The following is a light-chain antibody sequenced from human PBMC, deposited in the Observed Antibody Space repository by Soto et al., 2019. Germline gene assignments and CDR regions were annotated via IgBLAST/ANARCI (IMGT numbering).Light chain of an antibody. V-gene: IGLV2-11*01. CDR3: CSFAGSYSYV. Sequence: QSVLTQPRSVSGSPGQSVTISCTGTSSDVGRYDYISWYQQHPGKAPQLIVYDVTERPSGVPDRSSGSHSGNTASLTISGRPAEDETDYSCCSFAGSYSYVFGTGTKVTVL. CDR2: DVT. CDR1: SSDVGRYDY. J-gene: IGLJ1*01.